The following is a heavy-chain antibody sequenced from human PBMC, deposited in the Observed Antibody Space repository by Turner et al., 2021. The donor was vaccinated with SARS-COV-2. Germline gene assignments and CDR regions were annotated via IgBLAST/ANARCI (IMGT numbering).Heavy chain of an antibody. CDR2: IWYDGSNK. CDR1: GFTFSSYG. V-gene: IGHV3-33*01. Sequence: QVQLVESGGGVVQPGRSLRPSCAASGFTFSSYGMHWVRQAPGKGLEWVAVIWYDGSNKYYADSVKGRFTISRDNSKNTLYLQMNSLRAEDTAVYYCAREGEFSSSGFDYWGQGTLVTVSS. D-gene: IGHD3-22*01. CDR3: AREGEFSSSGFDY. J-gene: IGHJ4*02.